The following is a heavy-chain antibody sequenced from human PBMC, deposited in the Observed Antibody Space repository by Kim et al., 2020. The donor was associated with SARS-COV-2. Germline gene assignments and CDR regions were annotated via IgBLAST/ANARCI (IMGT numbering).Heavy chain of an antibody. Sequence: GGSLRLSCAASGFTFSSYSMNWVRQAPGKGLEWVSYISSSSTIYYADSVKGRFTISRDNAKNSLYLQMNSLRDEDTAVYYCARASYSYGANWFDPWGQGT. V-gene: IGHV3-48*02. CDR3: ARASYSYGANWFDP. J-gene: IGHJ5*02. D-gene: IGHD5-18*01. CDR2: ISSSSTI. CDR1: GFTFSSYS.